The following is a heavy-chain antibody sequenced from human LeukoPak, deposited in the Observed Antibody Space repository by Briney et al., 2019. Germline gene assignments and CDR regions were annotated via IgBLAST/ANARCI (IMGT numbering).Heavy chain of an antibody. V-gene: IGHV1-69*04. D-gene: IGHD3-22*01. Sequence: GASVKVSCKASGGTFSSYAISWVRQAPGQGLEWMGRIILILGIANYAQKFQGRVTITADKSTSTPYMELSSLRSEDTAVYYCAKGRTRGYDSPYFDYWGQGTLVTVSS. CDR1: GGTFSSYA. CDR2: IILILGIA. CDR3: AKGRTRGYDSPYFDY. J-gene: IGHJ4*02.